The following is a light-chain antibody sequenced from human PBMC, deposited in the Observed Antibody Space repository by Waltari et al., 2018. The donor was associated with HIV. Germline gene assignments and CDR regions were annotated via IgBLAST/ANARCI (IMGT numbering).Light chain of an antibody. V-gene: IGLV2-14*03. Sequence: QSALTQPASVSGSPGPSVTISCPGTSSDVVDYNSLSWYHQLTGSAPTLILEFVTTRPSGISSRFSGSRSGNTASLTISGLQTGDEADYYCGSFTTTNTLSYVFGTGTRVTVL. J-gene: IGLJ1*01. CDR3: GSFTTTNTLSYV. CDR1: SSDVVDYNS. CDR2: FVT.